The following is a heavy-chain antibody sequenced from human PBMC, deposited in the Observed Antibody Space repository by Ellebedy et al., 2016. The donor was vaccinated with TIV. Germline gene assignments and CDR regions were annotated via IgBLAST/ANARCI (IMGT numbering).Heavy chain of an antibody. CDR1: GGSISSYY. V-gene: IGHV4-4*07. Sequence: GSLRLSCTVSGGSISSYYWSWIRQPAGKGLEWIGRLYTSGSTNYNPSLRGRVTVSVDTSKNQFSLKLSSVNAADTAVYYCARETGYSGYRTGEFDPWGQGTLVTVSS. D-gene: IGHD5-12*01. J-gene: IGHJ5*02. CDR3: ARETGYSGYRTGEFDP. CDR2: LYTSGST.